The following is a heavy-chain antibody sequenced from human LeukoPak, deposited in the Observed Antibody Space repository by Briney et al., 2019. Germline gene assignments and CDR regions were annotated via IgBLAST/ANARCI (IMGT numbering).Heavy chain of an antibody. CDR1: GFTFSTYG. J-gene: IGHJ4*02. V-gene: IGHV3-30*02. D-gene: IGHD3-10*01. CDR3: ASLGGGYYGSGNYFDY. CDR2: IQYDRSNQ. Sequence: GGSLRLSCAASGFTFSTYGMHWVRQAPGKGLEWVAYIQYDRSNQQYAGSVKGRFSISRDNSKNTLYLQMNSLRAEDTAVYYCASLGGGYYGSGNYFDYWGQGTLVTVSS.